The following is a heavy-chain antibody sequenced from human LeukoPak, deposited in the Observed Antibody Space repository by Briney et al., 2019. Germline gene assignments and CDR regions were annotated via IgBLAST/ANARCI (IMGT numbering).Heavy chain of an antibody. V-gene: IGHV3-9*02. CDR1: GFIASSKY. Sequence: GGSLRLSCAASGFIASSKYMNWVRQAPGKGLEWVSGISWNSGSIGYADSVKGRFTISRDNAKNSLYLQMNSLRAEDTALYYCAKGYSGYDCFDYWGQGTLVTVSS. J-gene: IGHJ4*02. CDR3: AKGYSGYDCFDY. CDR2: ISWNSGSI. D-gene: IGHD5-12*01.